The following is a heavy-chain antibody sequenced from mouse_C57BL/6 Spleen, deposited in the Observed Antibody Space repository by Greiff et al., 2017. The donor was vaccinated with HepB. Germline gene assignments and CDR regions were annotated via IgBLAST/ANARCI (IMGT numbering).Heavy chain of an antibody. Sequence: EVKLMESGGGLVKPGGSLTLSCAATGFTFSDDGMHWVRQDAEKGLEWVAYNSSGSSTIYYADTVKGRFTIARDNAKNSLFLQMTSLRAEDTAMYDSARAPNGYGNYYDFDYWGQGTTLTVSS. CDR1: GFTFSDDG. V-gene: IGHV5-17*01. J-gene: IGHJ2*01. D-gene: IGHD2-1*01. CDR2: NSSGSSTI. CDR3: ARAPNGYGNYYDFDY.